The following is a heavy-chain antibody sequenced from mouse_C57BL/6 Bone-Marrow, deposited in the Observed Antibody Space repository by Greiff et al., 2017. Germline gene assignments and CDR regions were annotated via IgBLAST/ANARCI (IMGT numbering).Heavy chain of an antibody. CDR2: IDPEDGET. V-gene: IGHV14-2*01. CDR3: ARHMGIYYYGSSYFDY. D-gene: IGHD1-1*01. Sequence: EVKLMESGAELVKPGASVKLSCTASGFNIKDYYMHWVKQRTEQGLEWIGRIDPEDGETKYAPKFQGKATITADTSSNTAYLQLSSLTSEDTAVYYCARHMGIYYYGSSYFDYWGQGTTLTVSS. CDR1: GFNIKDYY. J-gene: IGHJ2*01.